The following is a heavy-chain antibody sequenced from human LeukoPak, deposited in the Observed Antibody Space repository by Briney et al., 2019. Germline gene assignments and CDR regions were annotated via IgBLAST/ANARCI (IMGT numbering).Heavy chain of an antibody. CDR2: ISAYNGNT. Sequence: ASVKVSCKASGYTFTSYGISWVRQAPGQGLEWRGWISAYNGNTIYAQKFQGRVTMTEDTSTDTAYMELSSLRSEDTAVYYCATAPLTTRVVKAVDYWGQGTLVTVSS. V-gene: IGHV1-18*01. CDR3: ATAPLTTRVVKAVDY. CDR1: GYTFTSYG. J-gene: IGHJ4*02. D-gene: IGHD3-3*01.